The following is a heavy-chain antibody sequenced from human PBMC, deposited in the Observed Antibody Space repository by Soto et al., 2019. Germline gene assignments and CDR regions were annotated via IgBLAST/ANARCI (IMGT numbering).Heavy chain of an antibody. CDR2: ISWNSGSI. Sequence: GGSLRLSCAASGFTFVDYAMHWVRQAPGKGLEGVSGISWNSGSIGSADSVKGRFTISRDNAKSSLYLQMNSLRAEDTAFFFLMIRRPPRSTLFPYTRSSDL. CDR3: MIRRPPRSTLFPYTRSSDL. CDR1: GFTFVDYA. D-gene: IGHD4-17*01. J-gene: IGHJ2*01. V-gene: IGHV3-9*01.